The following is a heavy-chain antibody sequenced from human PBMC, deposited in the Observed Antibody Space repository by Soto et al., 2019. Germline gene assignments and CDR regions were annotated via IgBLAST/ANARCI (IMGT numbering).Heavy chain of an antibody. D-gene: IGHD3-3*01. J-gene: IGHJ4*02. V-gene: IGHV1-69*13. CDR2: IIPIFGTA. CDR1: GCTFSSYA. CDR3: VRCVGYDFPAPIDY. Sequence: SVKVSCKASGCTFSSYAISWVRQAPGQGLEWMGGIIPIFGTANYAQKFQGRVTITADESTSTAYMELSSLRSEDTAMYYCVRCVGYDFPAPIDYWGQGTLVTVSS.